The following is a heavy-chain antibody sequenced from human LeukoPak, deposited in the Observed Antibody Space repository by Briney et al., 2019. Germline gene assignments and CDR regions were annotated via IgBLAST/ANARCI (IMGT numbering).Heavy chain of an antibody. J-gene: IGHJ4*02. V-gene: IGHV1-2*02. CDR2: INPNSGDT. D-gene: IGHD1-1*01. CDR1: GYTITGYY. CDR3: ARDRHWNQGNFDY. Sequence: ASVKVSCKASGYTITGYYIHWVRQAPGQGLEWMGWINPNSGDTNYAQKFQGRVTMTRDTSINTAFMELSRLRSDDTAVYYCARDRHWNQGNFDYWGQETLVTVPS.